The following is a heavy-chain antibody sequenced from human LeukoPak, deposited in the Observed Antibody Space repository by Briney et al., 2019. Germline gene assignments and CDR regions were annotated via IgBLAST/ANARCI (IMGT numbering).Heavy chain of an antibody. CDR2: IYSGGST. CDR3: ARAQQWLVLDY. D-gene: IGHD6-19*01. V-gene: IGHV3-53*01. Sequence: GGSLRLSCAASGFTVSSNYMSWVRQAPGKGLEWVSVIYSGGSTYYADSVKGRVTISRDNSKNTLYLQMNSLRAEDTAVYYCARAQQWLVLDYWGQGTLVTVSS. J-gene: IGHJ4*02. CDR1: GFTVSSNY.